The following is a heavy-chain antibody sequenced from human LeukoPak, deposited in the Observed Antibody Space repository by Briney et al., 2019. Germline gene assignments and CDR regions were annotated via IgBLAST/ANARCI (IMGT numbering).Heavy chain of an antibody. D-gene: IGHD2-21*01. CDR3: AKDFVVAPGNVNYFDY. Sequence: GGTLRLSCAASGFTFSSYGMHWVRQAPGKGLEWVAFIRYDGSNKYYADSVKGRFTISRDNSKNTLYVQMKSLRAEDTAVYYCAKDFVVAPGNVNYFDYWGQGTLVTVSS. CDR1: GFTFSSYG. J-gene: IGHJ4*02. CDR2: IRYDGSNK. V-gene: IGHV3-30*02.